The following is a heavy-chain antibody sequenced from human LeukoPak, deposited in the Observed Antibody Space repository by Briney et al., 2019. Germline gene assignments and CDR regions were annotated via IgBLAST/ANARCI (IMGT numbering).Heavy chain of an antibody. D-gene: IGHD2-15*01. CDR2: IANAGGT. CDR3: ASRDPCSGSVCYGLRY. Sequence: GGSLRLSCTASGFRFSTSDVTWVRQSPGQGLEWVSAIANAGGTYYIDSVKGRFTISRDDSKNAVVLQMNSLRAEDTAIYYCASRDPCSGSVCYGLRYWGQGTLVTVSS. CDR1: GFRFSTSD. J-gene: IGHJ4*02. V-gene: IGHV3-23*01.